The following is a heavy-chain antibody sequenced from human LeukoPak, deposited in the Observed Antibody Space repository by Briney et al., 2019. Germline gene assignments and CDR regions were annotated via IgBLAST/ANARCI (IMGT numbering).Heavy chain of an antibody. CDR1: GFTFNTYS. CDR3: VRVHCSGGGCYQRNDGLEI. CDR2: ISVDSNYL. Sequence: GGSLRLSCAASGFTFNTYSMNWVRRAPGKGLEWVSSISVDSNYLYYVDSLRRRFTVSRDNTKNSLYLQMNSLRAEDTAVYYCVRVHCSGGGCYQRNDGLEIWGQGTMVTVSS. V-gene: IGHV3-21*01. J-gene: IGHJ3*02. D-gene: IGHD2-15*01.